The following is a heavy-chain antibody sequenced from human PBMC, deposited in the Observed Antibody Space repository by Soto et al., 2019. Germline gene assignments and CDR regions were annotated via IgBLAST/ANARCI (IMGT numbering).Heavy chain of an antibody. CDR3: ASRLTEATTTGDGFDI. Sequence: QVQLQESGPGLVKPSETLSLTCTVSNGSIVNYYWNWIRQPQGKGLEWVGFIYYSGSTNYNPSLKSRVTISVDMYKNQRTLRLSSVAAADTAVNYCASRLTEATTTGDGFDIWGQGTMVTVSS. CDR1: NGSIVNYY. D-gene: IGHD3-9*01. CDR2: IYYSGST. J-gene: IGHJ3*02. V-gene: IGHV4-59*01.